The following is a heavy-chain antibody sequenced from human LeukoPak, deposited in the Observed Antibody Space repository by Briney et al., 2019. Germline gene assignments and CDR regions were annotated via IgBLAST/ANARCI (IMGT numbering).Heavy chain of an antibody. Sequence: GGSLRLSCATSGFTFSSYAMSWVRQAPGKGLEWVSAISGSGGGTYYADSVKGRFTISRGNSKNTLYLQMNSLRAEDTAVYYCAKGPISVNYQSGHSNYHYWGQGTLVTVSS. J-gene: IGHJ4*02. CDR3: AKGPISVNYQSGHSNYHY. CDR2: ISGSGGGT. V-gene: IGHV3-23*01. CDR1: GFTFSSYA. D-gene: IGHD1-7*01.